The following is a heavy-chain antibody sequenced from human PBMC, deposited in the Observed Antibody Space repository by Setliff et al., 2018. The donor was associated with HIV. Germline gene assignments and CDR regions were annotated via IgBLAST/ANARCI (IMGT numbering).Heavy chain of an antibody. V-gene: IGHV3-48*03. CDR3: ARDSPLSHFDD. Sequence: PGGSLRLSCAASGFTFSSYEMNWVRQAPGKGLEWVSYISSSGSTIYYADSVKGRFTISRDNAKNSLLLQMNSLRAEDTAVYYCARDSPLSHFDDWGQGSLVTVSS. CDR1: GFTFSSYE. CDR2: ISSSGSTI. J-gene: IGHJ4*02.